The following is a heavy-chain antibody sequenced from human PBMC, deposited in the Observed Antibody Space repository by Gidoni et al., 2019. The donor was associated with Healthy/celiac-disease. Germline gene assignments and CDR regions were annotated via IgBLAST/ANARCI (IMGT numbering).Heavy chain of an antibody. D-gene: IGHD2-2*01. J-gene: IGHJ6*02. CDR3: AREDIVVVPAAPSYYYYGMDV. V-gene: IGHV1-18*01. Sequence: QVQLVQSGAEVKKPGASVKVSCKASGYTFTSYGISWVRQAPGQGPEWMGWISAYNGNTNYAQKLQGRVTMTTDTSTSTAYMELRSLRSDDTAVYYCAREDIVVVPAAPSYYYYGMDVWGQGTTVTVSS. CDR1: GYTFTSYG. CDR2: ISAYNGNT.